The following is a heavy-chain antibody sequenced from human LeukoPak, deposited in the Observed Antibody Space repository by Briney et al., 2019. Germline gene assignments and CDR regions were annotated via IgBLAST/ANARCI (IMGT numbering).Heavy chain of an antibody. CDR1: GYTFTGYY. D-gene: IGHD2-15*01. J-gene: IGHJ3*02. Sequence: GSSVKVSCKASGYTFTGYYLHWVRQAPGQGLEWMGLIKPNSGGTNYAQNFQGRVTMTRDTSISTAYMELSRLRSDDTAVYYCARGSIFEVAAANRAFDIWGQGTMVGVSS. CDR3: ARGSIFEVAAANRAFDI. V-gene: IGHV1-2*02. CDR2: IKPNSGGT.